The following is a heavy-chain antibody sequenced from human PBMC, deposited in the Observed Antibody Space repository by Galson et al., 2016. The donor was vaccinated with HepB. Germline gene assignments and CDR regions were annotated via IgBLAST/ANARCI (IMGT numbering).Heavy chain of an antibody. V-gene: IGHV3-30*04. J-gene: IGHJ4*02. Sequence: SLRLSCAASGFTFSSYAVHWVRQAPGKGLEWVAVISFDGSDKKYADSVKGRFTISRDNSKNTLYLQMNSLRPEDTALYYCARRPGGGFAWGPLDYWGQGTLVTVSS. CDR3: ARRPGGGFAWGPLDY. CDR2: ISFDGSDK. CDR1: GFTFSSYA. D-gene: IGHD5-24*01.